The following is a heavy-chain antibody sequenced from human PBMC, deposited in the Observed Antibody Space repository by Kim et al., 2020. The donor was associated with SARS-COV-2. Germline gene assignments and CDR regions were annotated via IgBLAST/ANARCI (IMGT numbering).Heavy chain of an antibody. CDR1: GYTLTELS. D-gene: IGHD1-26*01. V-gene: IGHV1-24*01. CDR3: AYSGSYHYYYGMDV. J-gene: IGHJ6*02. Sequence: ASVKVSCKVSGYTLTELSMHWVRQAPGKGLEWMGGFDPEDGETMYAQKFQGRVTMTEDTSTDTAYMELSSLRSEDTAVYYCAYSGSYHYYYGMDVWGQGTTVTVSS. CDR2: FDPEDGET.